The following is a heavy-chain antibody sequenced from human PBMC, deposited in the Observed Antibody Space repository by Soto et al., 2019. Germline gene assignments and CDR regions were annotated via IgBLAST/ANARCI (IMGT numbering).Heavy chain of an antibody. CDR3: ARSIVVVTALDY. Sequence: QVQLVQSGAEEKKPGASVKVSCKASGYTFTSYAMHWVRQAPGQRLEWMGWINAGNGNTKYSQKFQGRVTITRDTSASPGYMELSRVRSGDSAVYYCARSIVVVTALDYWGQGTLVTVSS. CDR1: GYTFTSYA. V-gene: IGHV1-3*05. D-gene: IGHD2-21*02. CDR2: INAGNGNT. J-gene: IGHJ4*02.